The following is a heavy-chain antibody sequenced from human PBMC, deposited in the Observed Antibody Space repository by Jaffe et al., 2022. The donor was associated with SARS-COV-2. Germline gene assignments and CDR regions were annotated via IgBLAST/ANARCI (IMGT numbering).Heavy chain of an antibody. CDR3: AKTIMITFGGVIVIDDNYFDY. V-gene: IGHV3-23*01. J-gene: IGHJ4*02. D-gene: IGHD3-16*02. CDR2: ISGSGGST. Sequence: EVQLLESGGGLVQPGGSLRLSCAASGFTFSSYAMSWVRQAPGKGLEWVSAISGSGGSTYYADSVKGRFTISRDNSKNTLYLQMNSLRAEDTAVYYCAKTIMITFGGVIVIDDNYFDYWGQGTLVTVSS. CDR1: GFTFSSYA.